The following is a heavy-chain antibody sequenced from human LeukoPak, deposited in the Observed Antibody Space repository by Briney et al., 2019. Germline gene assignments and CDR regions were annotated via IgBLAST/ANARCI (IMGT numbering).Heavy chain of an antibody. D-gene: IGHD3-9*01. CDR1: GGSISSSSYY. J-gene: IGHJ4*02. CDR2: IYYSGST. V-gene: IGHV4-39*01. CDR3: ARLVSGAYHDII. Sequence: PSETLSLTCAVSGGSISSSSYYWGWIRQPPGNGLEWIGSIYYSGSTYSNPSLKSRVTISVDTSKNQFSLKLSSVTAADTAVYYCARLVSGAYHDIIWGQGTLVTVSS.